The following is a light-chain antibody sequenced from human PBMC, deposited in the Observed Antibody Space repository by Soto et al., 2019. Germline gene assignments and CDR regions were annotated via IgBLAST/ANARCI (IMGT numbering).Light chain of an antibody. J-gene: IGKJ2*01. Sequence: DIQMTQSPSSLSASVGDRVTITCRASQSISSYLNWYQQKPGKAPKLLIYAASSLQSGVPSRFSDSGSGTDFTHTISSLQPEDFATYYCQQSSSTPPTFGQGTKLEIK. CDR2: AAS. CDR1: QSISSY. CDR3: QQSSSTPPT. V-gene: IGKV1-39*01.